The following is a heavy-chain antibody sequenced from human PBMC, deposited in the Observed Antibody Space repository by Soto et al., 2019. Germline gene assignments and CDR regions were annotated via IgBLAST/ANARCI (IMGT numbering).Heavy chain of an antibody. J-gene: IGHJ4*02. Sequence: EVQLLESGGGLVQPGGSLRLSCAASGFTFSSYAMSWVRQAPGKGLEWVSAISGSGGSTYYADSVKGRFTISRDNSNNTLYLQMNSLRAEDTAVYYCAKDQDIVVVPAAMPLDYWGQGTLVTVSS. V-gene: IGHV3-23*01. CDR2: ISGSGGST. D-gene: IGHD2-2*01. CDR3: AKDQDIVVVPAAMPLDY. CDR1: GFTFSSYA.